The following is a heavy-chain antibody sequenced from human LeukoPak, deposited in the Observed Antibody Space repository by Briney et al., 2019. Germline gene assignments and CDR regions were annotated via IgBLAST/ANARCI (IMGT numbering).Heavy chain of an antibody. CDR1: GYTFTSYD. V-gene: IGHV1-8*01. Sequence: ASVKVSCKASGYTFTSYDINWVRQATGQGLEGMGWMNPNSGNTGYAQKFQGRVTMTRNTSISTAYMELSSLRSDDTALYYCAKASAAVVVNRYYFDYWGKGTLVTVSS. CDR2: MNPNSGNT. D-gene: IGHD6-19*01. J-gene: IGHJ4*02. CDR3: AKASAAVVVNRYYFDY.